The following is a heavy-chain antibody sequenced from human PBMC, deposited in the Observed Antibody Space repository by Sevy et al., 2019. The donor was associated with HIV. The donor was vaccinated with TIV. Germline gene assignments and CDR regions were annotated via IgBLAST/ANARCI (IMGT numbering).Heavy chain of an antibody. Sequence: GGSLRLSCEASGFSFSSFGMHWVRQTPGKGLEWVALISKDGSNKYYADSVKGRFVISRDNGKTSVSLQMNGLRVEDTALYYCAREVGGFNWRPYYFDSWGQGTLVTVSS. CDR2: ISKDGSNK. D-gene: IGHD3-16*01. J-gene: IGHJ4*02. CDR1: GFSFSSFG. CDR3: AREVGGFNWRPYYFDS. V-gene: IGHV3-33*08.